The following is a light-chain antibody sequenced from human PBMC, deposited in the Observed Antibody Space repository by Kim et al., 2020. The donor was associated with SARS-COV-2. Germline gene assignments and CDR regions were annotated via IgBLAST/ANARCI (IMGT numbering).Light chain of an antibody. CDR3: LMWDSSTECV. CDR2: QDN. Sequence: SYELTQPPSLSVSPGQTASITCSGDKLDYYHVSWYQQKSGQSPVVVIYQDNKRPSGIPERFSGSNSGDTATLTISATQPMDEADYYCLMWDSSTECVFGAGTKVT. V-gene: IGLV3-1*01. CDR1: KLDYYH. J-gene: IGLJ1*01.